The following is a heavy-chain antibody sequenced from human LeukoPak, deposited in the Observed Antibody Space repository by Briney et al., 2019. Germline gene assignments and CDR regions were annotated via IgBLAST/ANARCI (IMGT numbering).Heavy chain of an antibody. D-gene: IGHD3-22*01. Sequence: SVEVSCKASGGTFSSYTISWVRQAPGQGLEWMGRIIPILGVANYAQKFQGRVTITADKSTSTAYMELSSLRSEDTAVYYCATRVDSSGYYLDYWGQGTLVTVSS. CDR1: GGTFSSYT. J-gene: IGHJ4*02. CDR3: ATRVDSSGYYLDY. V-gene: IGHV1-69*02. CDR2: IIPILGVA.